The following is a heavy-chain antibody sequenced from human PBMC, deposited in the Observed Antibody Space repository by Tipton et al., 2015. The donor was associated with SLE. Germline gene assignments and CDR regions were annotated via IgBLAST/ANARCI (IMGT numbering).Heavy chain of an antibody. Sequence: TLSLTCTVSGGSISSSSYYWGWIRQPPGKGLEWIGSIYYSGSTYYNPSLKSRVTISVDTSKNQFSLKLSSVTAADTAVYYCARLPSNYYGSGRPAAFDIWGQGTMVTVSS. CDR2: IYYSGST. V-gene: IGHV4-39*01. J-gene: IGHJ3*02. D-gene: IGHD3-10*01. CDR3: ARLPSNYYGSGRPAAFDI. CDR1: GGSISSSSYY.